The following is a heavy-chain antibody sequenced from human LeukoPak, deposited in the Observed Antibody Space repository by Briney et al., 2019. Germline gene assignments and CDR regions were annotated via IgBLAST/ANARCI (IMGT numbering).Heavy chain of an antibody. CDR2: IIPIFGTA. J-gene: IGHJ6*03. CDR1: GGTFSSYA. Sequence: SVKVSCKASGGTFSSYAISWVRQAPGQGLEWMGGIIPIFGTANYAQKFQGRVTITTDESTSTAYMELSSLRSDDTAVYYCARSSPPTYYHFYYYMDVWGKGSTVTVSS. D-gene: IGHD6-13*01. V-gene: IGHV1-69*05. CDR3: ARSSPPTYYHFYYYMDV.